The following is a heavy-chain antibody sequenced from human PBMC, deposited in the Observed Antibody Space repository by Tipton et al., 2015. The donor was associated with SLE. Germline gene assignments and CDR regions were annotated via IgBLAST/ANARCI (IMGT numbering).Heavy chain of an antibody. Sequence: TLSLTCTVSGGSISSGGYYWSWIRQHPGKGLEWIGYIYYSGSTHYNPSLKSRVTISVDTSKNQFSLKLSSVTAADTAVYYCARGSYDSSGYSLGFDYWGQGTLVTVSS. J-gene: IGHJ4*02. V-gene: IGHV4-31*03. CDR3: ARGSYDSSGYSLGFDY. CDR1: GGSISSGGYY. CDR2: IYYSGST. D-gene: IGHD3-22*01.